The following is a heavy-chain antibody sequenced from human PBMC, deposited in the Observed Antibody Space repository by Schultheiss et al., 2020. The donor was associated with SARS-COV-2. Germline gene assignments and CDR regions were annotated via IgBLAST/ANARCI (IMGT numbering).Heavy chain of an antibody. Sequence: SETLSLTCTVSGGSISSGGYYWSWIRQPPGQGLEWIGYIYYSGSTNYNPSLKSRVTISVDTSKNQFSLKLSSVTAADTAVYYCARVKTAGPYDSLDGSIDYWGQGTLVTVSS. V-gene: IGHV4-61*08. J-gene: IGHJ4*02. D-gene: IGHD3-3*01. CDR1: GGSISSGGYY. CDR3: ARVKTAGPYDSLDGSIDY. CDR2: IYYSGST.